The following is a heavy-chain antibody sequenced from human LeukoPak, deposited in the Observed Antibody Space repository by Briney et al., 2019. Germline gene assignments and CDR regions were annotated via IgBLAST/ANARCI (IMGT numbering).Heavy chain of an antibody. CDR1: GGSFSGYY. J-gene: IGHJ4*02. Sequence: PSETLSLTCAVYGGSFSGYYWSWIRRPPGKGLEWIGEINHSGSTNYNPSLKSRVTISVDMSRNQFSLRLSSVTAADTAVYYCAREPSMTGTTIGEIWGQGTLVTVSS. CDR3: AREPSMTGTTIGEI. D-gene: IGHD1-20*01. CDR2: INHSGST. V-gene: IGHV4-34*01.